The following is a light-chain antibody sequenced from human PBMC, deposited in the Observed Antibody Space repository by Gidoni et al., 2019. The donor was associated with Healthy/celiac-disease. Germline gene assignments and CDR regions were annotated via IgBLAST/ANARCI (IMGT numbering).Light chain of an antibody. J-gene: IGKJ4*01. V-gene: IGKV3-11*01. CDR2: DAS. CDR3: QQRSNWPPIT. Sequence: EIVLTQSPATLSLSPGERATLSCRASQSVSSYLAWYQQKPGHAPRLLIYDASNRATGIPARFSGSGSGTDFTLTISSLEPEDFAVYYCQQRSNWPPITFXGXTKVEIK. CDR1: QSVSSY.